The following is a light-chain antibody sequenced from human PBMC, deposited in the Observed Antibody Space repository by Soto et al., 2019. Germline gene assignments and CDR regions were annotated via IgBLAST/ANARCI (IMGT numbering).Light chain of an antibody. V-gene: IGKV1-33*01. CDR2: DAS. CDR3: EQYGDRPYT. Sequence: DIQMTQSPSSLSASVGDRVTVTCHASQDISNDLNWYQQKAGKAPKLLIYDASNLETGVTSRFSGSGSGTDFTFTISSLQPEDLATYYCEQYGDRPYTFGEGTKLDIK. CDR1: QDISND. J-gene: IGKJ2*01.